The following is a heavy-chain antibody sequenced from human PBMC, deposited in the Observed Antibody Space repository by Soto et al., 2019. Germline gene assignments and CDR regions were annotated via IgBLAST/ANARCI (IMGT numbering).Heavy chain of an antibody. CDR3: AKDEVPYFDYWSRQRWFDP. CDR2: ISNDAFKR. CDR1: GFSFSVFG. D-gene: IGHD3-3*01. J-gene: IGHJ5*02. Sequence: QVQLVESGGGVVQPGTSLRLSCVASGFSFSVFGMHWVRQVPGKGLEWVAVISNDAFKRYYIDSVEGRFTISRDDSKNTLYLQLDSLRVDDPAVYYCAKDEVPYFDYWSRQRWFDPWGQGTPVTVSS. V-gene: IGHV3-30*18.